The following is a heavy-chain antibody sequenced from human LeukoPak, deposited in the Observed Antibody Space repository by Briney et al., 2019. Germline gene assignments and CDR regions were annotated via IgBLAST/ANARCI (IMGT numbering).Heavy chain of an antibody. CDR2: IHHSGHT. CDR3: ARGMTRFDY. J-gene: IGHJ4*02. D-gene: IGHD1-14*01. CDR1: GDSVNNNDAY. Sequence: SETLSLTCTVSGDSVNNNDAYWAWVRQPPGKGLEWIVTIHHSGHTFYNPSLRSRVTISLDMSKNQFSLRLSSVTAADTAVYYCARGMTRFDYWGQGTLVTVSS. V-gene: IGHV4-39*01.